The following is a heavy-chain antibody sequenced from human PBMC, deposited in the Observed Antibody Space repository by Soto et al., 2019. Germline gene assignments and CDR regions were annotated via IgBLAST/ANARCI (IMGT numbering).Heavy chain of an antibody. D-gene: IGHD6-19*01. J-gene: IGHJ4*02. CDR2: ISAYNGNT. Sequence: VKVSFKASGYTFTSYGIGWVRHAPGQGLEWMGWISAYNGNTNYAQKLQGRVTMTTDTSTSTAYMELRSLRSDDTAVYYCARGRGIAVAGDFDYWGQGTLVTVSS. CDR3: ARGRGIAVAGDFDY. CDR1: GYTFTSYG. V-gene: IGHV1-18*04.